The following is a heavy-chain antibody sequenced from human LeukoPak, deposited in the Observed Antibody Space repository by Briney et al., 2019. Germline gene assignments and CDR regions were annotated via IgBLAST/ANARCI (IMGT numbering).Heavy chain of an antibody. CDR2: INPNSGGT. Sequence: GASVKVSCKASGYTFTGYYMHWVRQAPRQGLEWMGWINPNSGGTNYAQKFQGRVTMTRDTSISTAYMELSRLRSDDTAVYYCARDIQYSSGWYRSSNWFDPWGQGTLVTVSS. D-gene: IGHD6-19*01. J-gene: IGHJ5*02. CDR1: GYTFTGYY. CDR3: ARDIQYSSGWYRSSNWFDP. V-gene: IGHV1-2*02.